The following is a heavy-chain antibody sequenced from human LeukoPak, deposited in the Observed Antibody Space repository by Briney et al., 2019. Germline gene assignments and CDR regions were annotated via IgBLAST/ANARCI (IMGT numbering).Heavy chain of an antibody. V-gene: IGHV1-18*04. CDR1: GYTFITYG. D-gene: IGHD2-21*01. Sequence: ASVNVSCKASGYTFITYGISWVRQAPGQGLEWMGWINPHTGETKNAQILHGRVTMTADPFTDTAYMELRSLRSDDTAVYYCARGDFDFDSWGQGTLVTVS. CDR2: INPHTGET. J-gene: IGHJ4*02. CDR3: ARGDFDFDS.